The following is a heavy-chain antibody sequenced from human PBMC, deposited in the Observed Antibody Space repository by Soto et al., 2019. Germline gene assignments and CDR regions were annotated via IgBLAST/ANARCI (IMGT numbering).Heavy chain of an antibody. CDR2: ISGSGVST. Sequence: LRLSCVASGFTFSSYAMSWVRQAPGKGLEWVSSISGSGVSTYYADSVKGRFTVSRDNSKNTLFLQMNSLRAEDTALYYCAKVRGGHDYDYWGQGTLVTVSS. J-gene: IGHJ4*02. CDR1: GFTFSSYA. D-gene: IGHD5-12*01. V-gene: IGHV3-23*01. CDR3: AKVRGGHDYDY.